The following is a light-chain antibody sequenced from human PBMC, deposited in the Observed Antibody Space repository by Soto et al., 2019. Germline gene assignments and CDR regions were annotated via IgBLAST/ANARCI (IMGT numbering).Light chain of an antibody. J-gene: IGKJ4*01. V-gene: IGKV1-39*01. CDR1: QNINNF. CDR3: QQSYDTVT. CDR2: AAS. Sequence: DIQMTQSPSSLSASVGDRVTITCRASQNINNFLNWYQQKPGKAPRLLIYAASSLQSGVPSRFTGRGSGTDFTLTITGLQREDFALYYCQQSYDTVTFGPGTMVEIE.